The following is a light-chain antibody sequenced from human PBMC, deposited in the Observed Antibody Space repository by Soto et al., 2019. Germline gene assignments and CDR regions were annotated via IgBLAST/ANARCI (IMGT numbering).Light chain of an antibody. Sequence: RVMTQSPDTLSVSPGERATLSCRASETVRSNLAWYQQKPGQAPRLLIYAASTRATGIPARFIGNGSGTEFTLTISSLQSEDFAVYYCQQYNNWRTFGQGTKVEIK. CDR3: QQYNNWRT. CDR1: ETVRSN. J-gene: IGKJ1*01. V-gene: IGKV3D-15*01. CDR2: AAS.